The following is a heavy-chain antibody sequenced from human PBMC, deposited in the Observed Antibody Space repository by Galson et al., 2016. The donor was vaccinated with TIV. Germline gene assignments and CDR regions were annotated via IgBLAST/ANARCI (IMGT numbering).Heavy chain of an antibody. CDR3: CKGSGDAPYYFYMDV. D-gene: IGHD2-21*01. J-gene: IGHJ6*03. CDR1: GFTFDDYA. CDR2: ISWNGGVA. Sequence: SLRLSCAASGFTFDDYALHWVRQAPGNGLEWVSGISWNGGVAGYADSVKCRFTISRDNAKNSLYLKMNSLRTDDTAVYFCCKGSGDAPYYFYMDVWGEGTTVIVSS. V-gene: IGHV3-9*01.